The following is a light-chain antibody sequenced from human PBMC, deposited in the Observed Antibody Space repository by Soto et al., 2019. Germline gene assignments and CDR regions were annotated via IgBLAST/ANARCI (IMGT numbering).Light chain of an antibody. CDR2: GAS. J-gene: IGKJ1*01. Sequence: EIVITQSPATLSVSPGERATLSCRASQSVTSNLAWYQQKPGQAPRLLIYGASTRATGIPARFSGSGSGTEFTLTISSLQSEDFAVYYCQQYKNWPRTLGQGTKVDIK. CDR1: QSVTSN. CDR3: QQYKNWPRT. V-gene: IGKV3-15*01.